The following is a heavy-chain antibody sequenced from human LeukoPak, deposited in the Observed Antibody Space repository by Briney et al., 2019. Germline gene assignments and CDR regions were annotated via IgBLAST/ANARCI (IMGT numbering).Heavy chain of an antibody. Sequence: KTSETLSLTCAVYGGSFSGYYWSWIRQPPGKGLEWIGEINHSGSTNYNPSLKSRVTISVDTSKNQFSLKLSSVTAADTAVYYWARGYGSGSYYKRYFDYWGQGTLVTVSS. D-gene: IGHD3-10*01. CDR3: ARGYGSGSYYKRYFDY. CDR2: INHSGST. J-gene: IGHJ4*02. CDR1: GGSFSGYY. V-gene: IGHV4-34*01.